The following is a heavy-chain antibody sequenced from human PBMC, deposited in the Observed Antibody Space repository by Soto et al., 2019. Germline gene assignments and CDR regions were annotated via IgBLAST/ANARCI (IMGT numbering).Heavy chain of an antibody. Sequence: SETLSLTCAVYGGSFSGYYWSWIRQPPGKGLEWIGEINHSGSTNYNPSLKSRVTISVDTSKNQFSLKLSSVTAADTAVYYCARNSPRYFFDQWGRGTLVTVSS. J-gene: IGHJ4*02. CDR1: GGSFSGYY. V-gene: IGHV4-34*01. CDR2: INHSGST. D-gene: IGHD1-26*01. CDR3: ARNSPRYFFDQ.